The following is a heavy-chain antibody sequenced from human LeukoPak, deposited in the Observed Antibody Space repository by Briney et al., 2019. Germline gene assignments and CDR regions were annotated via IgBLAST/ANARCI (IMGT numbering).Heavy chain of an antibody. J-gene: IGHJ3*02. D-gene: IGHD1-26*01. V-gene: IGHV3-23*01. CDR3: AKGELHDAFDI. CDR1: GFTFISYA. CDR2: IIGSGGST. Sequence: GGSLRLSCAASGFTFISYAMSWVRQAPGKGLEWVSAIIGSGGSTYYADSVKGRFTISRYNSKNTLYLQMNSLRAEDTAVYFCAKGELHDAFDIWGQGTMVTVSS.